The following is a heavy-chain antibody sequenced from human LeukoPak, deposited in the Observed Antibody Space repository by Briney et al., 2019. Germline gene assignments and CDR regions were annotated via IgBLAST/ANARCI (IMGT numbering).Heavy chain of an antibody. D-gene: IGHD3-3*01. J-gene: IGHJ4*02. V-gene: IGHV3-23*01. Sequence: PGGSLRLSCAASGFTFSSYAMSWVPQAPGKGREWGSAISGSGGSTYYTDSVKGRFTISRDTSKNTLYLDMNSLRAEDTAVYYCANHGDFWSGYYSAKDLYYFDYWVQGTLVTVTS. CDR2: ISGSGGST. CDR1: GFTFSSYA. CDR3: ANHGDFWSGYYSAKDLYYFDY.